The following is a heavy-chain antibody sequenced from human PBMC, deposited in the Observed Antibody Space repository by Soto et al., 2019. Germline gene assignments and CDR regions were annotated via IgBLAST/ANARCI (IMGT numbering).Heavy chain of an antibody. D-gene: IGHD1-20*01. CDR3: ATSQKGYNWNYFDH. CDR1: GGSFSGYY. CDR2: IDHSGST. V-gene: IGHV4-34*01. Sequence: SETLSLTCGVNGGSFSGYYWNWIRQSPGKGLEWIGEIDHSGSTNYNPSLKSRVTILVDTSRSQLSLKLSFVTAADTAIYYCATSQKGYNWNYFDHWGQGALVTVSS. J-gene: IGHJ4*02.